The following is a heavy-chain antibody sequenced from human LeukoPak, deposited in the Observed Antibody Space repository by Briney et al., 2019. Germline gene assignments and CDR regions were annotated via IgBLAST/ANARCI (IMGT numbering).Heavy chain of an antibody. J-gene: IGHJ4*02. CDR2: IYSGGST. CDR3: ARPMVRGGGDY. Sequence: PGGSLRLSCAASGFTFSSKYMSWVRQAPGKGLEWVSVIYSGGSTYYADSVKGRFTISRDNSKNTLYLQMNSLRAEDTAVYYCARPMVRGGGDYWGQGTLVTVSS. CDR1: GFTFSSKY. D-gene: IGHD3-10*01. V-gene: IGHV3-66*04.